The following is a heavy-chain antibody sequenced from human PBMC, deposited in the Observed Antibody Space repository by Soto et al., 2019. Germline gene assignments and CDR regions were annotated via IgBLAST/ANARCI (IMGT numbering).Heavy chain of an antibody. Sequence: SVKVSCKXSGGTFSSYAISWVRQAPGQGLEWMGGIIPIFGTANYAQKFQGRVTITADESTSTAYMELSSLRSEDTAVYYCARDLEVGVDGYFDYWGQGTLVTVSS. CDR3: ARDLEVGVDGYFDY. CDR2: IIPIFGTA. D-gene: IGHD2-8*01. CDR1: GGTFSSYA. J-gene: IGHJ4*02. V-gene: IGHV1-69*13.